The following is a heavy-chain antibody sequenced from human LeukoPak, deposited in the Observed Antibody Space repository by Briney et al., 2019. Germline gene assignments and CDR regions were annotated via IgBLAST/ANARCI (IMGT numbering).Heavy chain of an antibody. CDR1: GYSIRNGFN. CDR3: ARDNWNSGYMDV. Sequence: SETLSLTCTVSGYSIRNGFNWGWIRQPPGKGLEWIGSIYHSGNTYYNPSLKSRVNISVDTSKNQFSLKLSSVTAADTAVYYCARDNWNSGYMDVWGKGTTVTVSS. CDR2: IYHSGNT. V-gene: IGHV4-38-2*02. D-gene: IGHD1-7*01. J-gene: IGHJ6*03.